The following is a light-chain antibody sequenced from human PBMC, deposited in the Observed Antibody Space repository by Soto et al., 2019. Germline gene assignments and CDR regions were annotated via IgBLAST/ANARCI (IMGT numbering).Light chain of an antibody. CDR2: AAS. J-gene: IGKJ4*01. CDR1: QDISTY. CDR3: QQLHSFPLT. V-gene: IGKV1-9*01. Sequence: DIQLTQSPYFLSASVGDRVTITCRISQDISTYLAWYQQKPGKAPKVLINAASTLQSGVPSRFSGSGSGTEFTLTISDLQPEDFATYSCQQLHSFPLTFGGGTKVEIK.